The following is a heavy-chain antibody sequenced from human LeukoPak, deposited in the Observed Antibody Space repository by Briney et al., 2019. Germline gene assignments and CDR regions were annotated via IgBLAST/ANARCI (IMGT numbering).Heavy chain of an antibody. J-gene: IGHJ4*02. CDR3: ARRYSSSSPLFDY. D-gene: IGHD6-6*01. V-gene: IGHV3-48*04. Sequence: GGSLRLSCAASGFTLSGYSMNWVRQAPGKGLEWVSYISSSSSTIYYADSVRGRFTISRDNAKNSLYLQMNSLRAEDTAVYYCARRYSSSSPLFDYWGQGTLVTVSS. CDR1: GFTLSGYS. CDR2: ISSSSSTI.